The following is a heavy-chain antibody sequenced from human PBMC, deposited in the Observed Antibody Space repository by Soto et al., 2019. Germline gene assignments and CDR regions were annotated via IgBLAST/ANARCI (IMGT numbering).Heavy chain of an antibody. CDR3: VSAAWGLWFGYMDF. CDR2: LYSGGST. CDR1: GFTVGSNY. D-gene: IGHD3-10*01. Sequence: GGSLRLSCAASGFTVGSNYMSWVRQAPGKGLEWVSVLYSGGSTYYADSVKGRFTISRHNSKNTLYLQMNGLRAEDTAVYYCVSAAWGLWFGYMDFWGKGTTVTVSS. V-gene: IGHV3-53*04. J-gene: IGHJ6*03.